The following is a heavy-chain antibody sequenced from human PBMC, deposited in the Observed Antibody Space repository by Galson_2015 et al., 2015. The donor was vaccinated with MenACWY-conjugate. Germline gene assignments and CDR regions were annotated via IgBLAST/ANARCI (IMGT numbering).Heavy chain of an antibody. CDR2: ISPSGSNT. J-gene: IGHJ1*01. D-gene: IGHD6-19*01. Sequence: SLRLSCAASGFVFSSYTMHWVRQAPGEGLECISTISPSGSNTFYADSAKGRFSISRDNSKTTVYLHMSSLRPEDTAVYYCVKAWYSRDWYSLYNFLFQHWGLGTQVIVSS. V-gene: IGHV3-64D*09. CDR1: GFVFSSYT. CDR3: VKAWYSRDWYSLYNFLFQH.